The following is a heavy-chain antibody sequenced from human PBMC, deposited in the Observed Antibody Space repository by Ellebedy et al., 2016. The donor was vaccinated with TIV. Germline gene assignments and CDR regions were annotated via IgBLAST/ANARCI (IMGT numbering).Heavy chain of an antibody. CDR3: ASYYDSSGYYYHAVGY. D-gene: IGHD3-22*01. Sequence: SETLSLTCAVSGGSISSSNWWSWVRQPPGKGLEWIGEIYHSGSTTYNPSLKSRVTISVDKSKNQFSLKMSSVTAADTAVYYCASYYDSSGYYYHAVGYWGQGTLVTVSS. V-gene: IGHV4-4*02. CDR2: IYHSGST. J-gene: IGHJ4*02. CDR1: GGSISSSNW.